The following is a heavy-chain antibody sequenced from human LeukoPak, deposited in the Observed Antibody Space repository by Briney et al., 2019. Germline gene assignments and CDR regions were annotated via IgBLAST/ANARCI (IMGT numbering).Heavy chain of an antibody. J-gene: IGHJ4*02. CDR1: GFTFTTYA. V-gene: IGHV3-23*01. Sequence: PGGSLRLSCAASGFTFTTYAMSWVRQAPGKELEWVSTLSPSGVRTYYTDSVKGRFTISRDNSKNTLYLQMNSLRAEDTAVYYCARSLSSRFSGPRRPYYFDSWGQGTLVTVSS. CDR2: LSPSGVRT. CDR3: ARSLSSRFSGPRRPYYFDS. D-gene: IGHD3-16*02.